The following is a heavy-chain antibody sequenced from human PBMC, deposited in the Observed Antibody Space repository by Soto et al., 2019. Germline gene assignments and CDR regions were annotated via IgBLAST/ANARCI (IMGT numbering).Heavy chain of an antibody. V-gene: IGHV4-39*01. Sequence: SETLSLTCTVSGGSISSSSYYWGWIRQPPGKGLVWIGSIYYSGTTYCNPSLKSRVTISVDTSKNQFSLKLSSVTAADTAVYYCARHRGYYDILTGYYTELNFDYWGQGTLVTVSS. J-gene: IGHJ4*02. CDR3: ARHRGYYDILTGYYTELNFDY. D-gene: IGHD3-9*01. CDR1: GGSISSSSYY. CDR2: IYYSGTT.